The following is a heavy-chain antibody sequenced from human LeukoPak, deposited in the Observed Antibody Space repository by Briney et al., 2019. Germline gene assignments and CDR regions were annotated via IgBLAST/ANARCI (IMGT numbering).Heavy chain of an antibody. CDR2: ISSSGSTI. CDR1: GFTFSDYY. Sequence: PGGSLRLSCAASGFTFSDYYMSWIRQAPGKGLEWVSYISSSGSTIYYADSVKGRFTISRDNAKNSLYLQMNSLRAEDTAVYYCARAPKWWELLHFDYWGQGTLVTVSS. CDR3: ARAPKWWELLHFDY. V-gene: IGHV3-11*01. J-gene: IGHJ4*02. D-gene: IGHD1-26*01.